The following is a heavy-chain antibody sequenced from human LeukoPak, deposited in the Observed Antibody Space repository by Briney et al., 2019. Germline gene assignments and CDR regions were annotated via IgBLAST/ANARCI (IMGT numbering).Heavy chain of an antibody. CDR1: GFTFSSYS. J-gene: IGHJ6*04. D-gene: IGHD2-2*01. Sequence: GGSLRLSCAASGFTFSSYSMNWVRPAPGKGLEWVTSISSSSSYIYYADSVKGRFTISRDNAKNSLYLQMNSLRAEDTAVYYCARVSGKARRDGTPDIVVVPAAMRGDYYYGMDVWGKGTTATVSS. V-gene: IGHV3-21*01. CDR2: ISSSSSYI. CDR3: ARVSGKARRDGTPDIVVVPAAMRGDYYYGMDV.